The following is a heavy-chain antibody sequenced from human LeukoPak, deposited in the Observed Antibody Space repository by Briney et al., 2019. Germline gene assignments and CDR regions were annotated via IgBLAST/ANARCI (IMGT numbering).Heavy chain of an antibody. Sequence: SVKVSCKASGYTFTGYHMHWVRQAPGQGLEWMGWINPNSGGTNYAQKFQGRVTMTRDTSISTAYMELSRLRSDDTAVYYCARVAGRIAVAEYWGQGTLVTVSS. CDR3: ARVAGRIAVAEY. CDR2: INPNSGGT. J-gene: IGHJ4*02. V-gene: IGHV1-2*02. D-gene: IGHD6-19*01. CDR1: GYTFTGYH.